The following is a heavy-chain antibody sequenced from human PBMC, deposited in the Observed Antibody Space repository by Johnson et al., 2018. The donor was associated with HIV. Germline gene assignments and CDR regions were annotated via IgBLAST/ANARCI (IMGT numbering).Heavy chain of an antibody. CDR1: GFTVTNNY. J-gene: IGHJ3*02. Sequence: VQLVESGGGLIQPGGSLRLSCAASGFTVTNNYMSWVRQAPGKGLEWVSVIYSGGNTHYADSLKGRFTISRDKSKNTLYLQMNSLRAEDTAVYYCAKDLLTSDAFDIWCQGTMVTVSS. CDR3: AKDLLTSDAFDI. CDR2: IYSGGNT. V-gene: IGHV3-53*01.